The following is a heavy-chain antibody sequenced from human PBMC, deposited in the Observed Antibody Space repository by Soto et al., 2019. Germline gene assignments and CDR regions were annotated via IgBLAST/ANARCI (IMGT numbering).Heavy chain of an antibody. V-gene: IGHV1-18*01. D-gene: IGHD3-22*01. CDR2: ISAYNGNT. CDR1: GYSVGTSG. Sequence: QVKLVQSGTEVKKPGASVKVSCKASGYSVGTSGISWVRQAPGQGLEWMGWISAYNGNTNYDQNHQDRATMTTDTSTNTAYLELRSLRSDDTAVYYCARAGQYYDSSGYANWGQGTLVTVSS. J-gene: IGHJ4*02. CDR3: ARAGQYYDSSGYAN.